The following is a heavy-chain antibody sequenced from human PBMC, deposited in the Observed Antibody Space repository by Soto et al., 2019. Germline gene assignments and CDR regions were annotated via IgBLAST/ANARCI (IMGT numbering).Heavy chain of an antibody. D-gene: IGHD2-15*01. Sequence: DVRLLESGGGLVQPEGSLRLSCAASGFPFSSDALGWVRQGPGKGLEWVAVVSIGGSTHYADSVRGRFTISRDNSKNTLSLQMNSLTADNTAVYFCAERRGAGGHFDYWGQGALVTVSS. CDR2: VSIGGST. CDR3: AERRGAGGHFDY. J-gene: IGHJ4*02. V-gene: IGHV3-23*01. CDR1: GFPFSSDA.